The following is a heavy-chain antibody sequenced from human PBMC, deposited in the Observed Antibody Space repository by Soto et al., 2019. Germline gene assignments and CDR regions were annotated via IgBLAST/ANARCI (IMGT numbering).Heavy chain of an antibody. V-gene: IGHV4-34*01. CDR3: ARGRQAAAGSNWFDP. Sequence: ASETLSLTCAVYGGSFSGYYWSWIRQPPGKGLEWIGEINHSGSTNYNPSLKSRVTISVDTSKNQFSLKLSSVTAADTAVYYCARGRQAAAGSNWFDPWGQGTLVTVSS. CDR1: GGSFSGYY. D-gene: IGHD6-13*01. J-gene: IGHJ5*02. CDR2: INHSGST.